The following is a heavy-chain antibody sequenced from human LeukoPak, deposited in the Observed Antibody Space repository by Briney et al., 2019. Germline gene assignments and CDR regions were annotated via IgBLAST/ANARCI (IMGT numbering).Heavy chain of an antibody. CDR1: GGSFSGYY. CDR3: ARGKGRARGPYHYDSSGYYYFDY. J-gene: IGHJ4*02. D-gene: IGHD3-22*01. CDR2: INHSGST. V-gene: IGHV4-34*01. Sequence: PSETLSLTCAVSGGSFSGYYWSWIRQPPGKGLEWIGEINHSGSTNYNPSLKSRVTISVDTSKNQFSLKLSSVTAADTAVYYCARGKGRARGPYHYDSSGYYYFDYWGQGTLVTVSS.